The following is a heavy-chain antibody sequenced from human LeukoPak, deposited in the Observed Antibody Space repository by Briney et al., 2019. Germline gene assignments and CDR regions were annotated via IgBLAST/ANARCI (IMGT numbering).Heavy chain of an antibody. V-gene: IGHV4-34*01. CDR2: INHSGST. Sequence: SETLSLTCAVYGGSFSGYYWSWIRQPPGKGLEWIGEINHSGSTNYNPSLKGRVTISVDTSKNQFSLKLSSVTAADTAVYYCARVGGRYCTNGVCYASRYYYYGMDVWGQGTTVTVSS. J-gene: IGHJ6*02. CDR3: ARVGGRYCTNGVCYASRYYYYGMDV. CDR1: GGSFSGYY. D-gene: IGHD2-8*01.